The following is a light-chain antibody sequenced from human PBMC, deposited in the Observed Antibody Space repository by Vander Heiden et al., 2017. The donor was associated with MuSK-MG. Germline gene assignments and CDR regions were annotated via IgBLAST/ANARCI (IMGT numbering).Light chain of an antibody. Sequence: QSALTQPASVSGSPGQSITISCTGTSSDVGGYNYVSWYQQHPGKAPNLMIYDVSNRPSGVSNRFSGSKSGNTASLTISGLQAEDEADYYCSSYTSSSPNWVFGGGTKLTVL. CDR3: SSYTSSSPNWV. J-gene: IGLJ3*02. CDR1: SSDVGGYNY. CDR2: DVS. V-gene: IGLV2-14*01.